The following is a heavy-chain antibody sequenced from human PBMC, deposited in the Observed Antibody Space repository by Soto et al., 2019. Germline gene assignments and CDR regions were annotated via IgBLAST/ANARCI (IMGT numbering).Heavy chain of an antibody. CDR3: ARERYQVISDGMDV. Sequence: QVQLVQSGADVKTPGASVRVSCKASGYTFTAYYVHWGRKAPGQGLEWMGWINPETGGTSYAQKFQGRVTLSRDTSINTAYLELSRLRFDDAAVYFCARERYQVISDGMDVWGQGTTVTVSS. V-gene: IGHV1-2*02. CDR1: GYTFTAYY. J-gene: IGHJ6*02. CDR2: INPETGGT. D-gene: IGHD2-2*01.